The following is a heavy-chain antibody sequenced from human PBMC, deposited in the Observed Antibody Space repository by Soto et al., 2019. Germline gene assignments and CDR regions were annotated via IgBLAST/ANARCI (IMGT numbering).Heavy chain of an antibody. J-gene: IGHJ6*02. D-gene: IGHD2-2*02. CDR2: TYYRSKWYN. CDR3: ARGIVLVPAAIGGYYYYGMDV. CDR1: GESVSSNSAA. V-gene: IGHV6-1*01. Sequence: SQTLSLTCAISGESVSSNSAAWNWIRQSPSRGLEWLGRTYYRSKWYNDYAVSVKSRITINPDTSKNQFSLQLNSVTPEDTAVYYCARGIVLVPAAIGGYYYYGMDVWGQGTTVTVSS.